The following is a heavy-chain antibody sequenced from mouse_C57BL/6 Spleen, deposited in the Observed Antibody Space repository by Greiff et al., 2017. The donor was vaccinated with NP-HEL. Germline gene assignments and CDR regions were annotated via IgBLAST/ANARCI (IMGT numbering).Heavy chain of an antibody. CDR1: GFTFSDYG. D-gene: IGHD2-2*01. J-gene: IGHJ4*01. CDR2: ISSGSSTI. V-gene: IGHV5-17*01. Sequence: EVTLVESGGGLVKPGGSLKLSCAASGFTFSDYGMHWVRQAPEKGLEWVAYISSGSSTIYYADTVKGRFTISRDNAKNTLFLQMTSLRSEDTAMYYCARTPMVTTGYYAMDYWGQGTSVTVSS. CDR3: ARTPMVTTGYYAMDY.